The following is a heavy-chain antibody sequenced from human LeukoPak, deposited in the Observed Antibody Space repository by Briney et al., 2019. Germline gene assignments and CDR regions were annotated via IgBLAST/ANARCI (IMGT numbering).Heavy chain of an antibody. CDR2: ISSSGSTI. J-gene: IGHJ4*02. D-gene: IGHD3-3*01. CDR1: GFTFSSYE. Sequence: GGSLRLSCAASGFTFSSYEMNWVRQAPGKGLEWVSYISSSGSTIYYADSVKGRFTISRDNAKNSLYLQMNNLRTEDTALYYCAKQKWTIFGVVIMESGGGFDYWGQGTLVTVSS. CDR3: AKQKWTIFGVVIMESGGGFDY. V-gene: IGHV3-48*03.